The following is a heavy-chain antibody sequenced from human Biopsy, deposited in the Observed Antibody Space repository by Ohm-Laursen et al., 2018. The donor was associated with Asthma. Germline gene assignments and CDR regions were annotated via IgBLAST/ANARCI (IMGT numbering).Heavy chain of an antibody. J-gene: IGHJ5*01. CDR3: ARDLSGYCTSSACYGFDS. D-gene: IGHD2-8*01. Sequence: TLSLTCTVSGGSLSSGPYYWSWVRQHPGKGLEWIGYINYSGSTFYSPSLESRVTVSVDTSKNQFSLKLSSVTAADTGVYYCARDLSGYCTSSACYGFDSWGQGTLVTVSS. CDR2: INYSGST. V-gene: IGHV4-31*03. CDR1: GGSLSSGPYY.